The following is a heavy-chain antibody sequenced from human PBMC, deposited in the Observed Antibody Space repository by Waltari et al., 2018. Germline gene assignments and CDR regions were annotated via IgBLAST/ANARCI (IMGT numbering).Heavy chain of an antibody. D-gene: IGHD2-8*02. J-gene: IGHJ5*01. V-gene: IGHV4-38-2*02. CDR1: GDSIRNGYS. CDR2: ISYNGNT. Sequence: QVQLQESDPGRVQPSEALSLTCTFAGDSIRNGYSRGWIRLPPGRGLEWIATISYNGNTYYNPSLKSRVTITADTSKNQFSLKLTSVTAADTAIYYCARGYNTGWYNSWGHGTLVTVSS. CDR3: ARGYNTGWYNS.